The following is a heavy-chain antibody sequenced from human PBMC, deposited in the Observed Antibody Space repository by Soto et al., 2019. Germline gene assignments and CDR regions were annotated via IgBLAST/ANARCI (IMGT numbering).Heavy chain of an antibody. CDR3: ARAHGSSWYNWFDP. D-gene: IGHD6-13*01. CDR1: GGTFSSYA. V-gene: IGHV1-69*13. CDR2: IIPLFGTT. Sequence: GXSVKVSCKASGGTFSSYAISWVRQAPGRGLEWMGGIIPLFGTTNYAQKFRGRVTVTADESTSTVYMEVRSLRFEDTDVYYCARAHGSSWYNWFDPWGQGTLVTVYS. J-gene: IGHJ5*02.